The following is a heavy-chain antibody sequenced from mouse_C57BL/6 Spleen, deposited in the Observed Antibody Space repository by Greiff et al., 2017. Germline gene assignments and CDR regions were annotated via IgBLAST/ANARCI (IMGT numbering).Heavy chain of an antibody. Sequence: VKVVESGAELVKPGASVKMSCKASGYTFTTYPIEWMKQNHGKSLEWIGNFHPYNDDTKYNEKFKGKATLTVEKSSSTVYLELSRLTSDDSAVYYCARGLLRGYFDVWGTGTTVTVSS. CDR2: FHPYNDDT. CDR3: ARGLLRGYFDV. V-gene: IGHV1-47*01. D-gene: IGHD2-3*01. J-gene: IGHJ1*03. CDR1: GYTFTTYP.